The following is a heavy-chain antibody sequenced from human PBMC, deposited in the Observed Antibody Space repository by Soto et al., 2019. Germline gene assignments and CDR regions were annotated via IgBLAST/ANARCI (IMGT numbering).Heavy chain of an antibody. J-gene: IGHJ6*02. D-gene: IGHD3-10*01. CDR1: GFTFSSYS. V-gene: IGHV3-48*02. Sequence: GGSLRLSCAASGFTFSSYSMNWVRQAPGKGLEWVSYISSSSSTIYYADSVKGRFTISRDNAKNSLYLQMNSLRDEDTAVYYCARVGMVRGKNGMDVWGQGTTVTVSS. CDR2: ISSSSSTI. CDR3: ARVGMVRGKNGMDV.